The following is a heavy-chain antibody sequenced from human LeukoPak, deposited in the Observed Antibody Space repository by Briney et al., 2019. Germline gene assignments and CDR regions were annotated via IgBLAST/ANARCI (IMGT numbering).Heavy chain of an antibody. Sequence: GSSVKVSCKASGGTFSSYAISWVRQAPGQGLEWMGGIIPIFGTANYAQKFQGRVTITTDESTSTAYMELSSLRSEDTAVYYCARYRPTYYYDSSGYSRSGPYFDSWGQGTLVTVSS. J-gene: IGHJ4*02. V-gene: IGHV1-69*05. CDR2: IIPIFGTA. CDR3: ARYRPTYYYDSSGYSRSGPYFDS. D-gene: IGHD3-22*01. CDR1: GGTFSSYA.